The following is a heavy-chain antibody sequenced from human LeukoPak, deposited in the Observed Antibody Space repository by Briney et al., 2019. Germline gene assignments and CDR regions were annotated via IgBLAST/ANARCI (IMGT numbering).Heavy chain of an antibody. CDR1: GFTFTNFW. Sequence: GGSLRLSCAPSGFTFTNFWMSWVRQAPGKGLEWVANIMEDGSVTNYVDSVKGRFTISRDNAKNSLYLQMNSLRAEDTAVYYCAELGITMIGGVWGKGTTVTISS. V-gene: IGHV3-7*01. CDR2: IMEDGSVT. D-gene: IGHD3-10*02. J-gene: IGHJ6*04. CDR3: AELGITMIGGV.